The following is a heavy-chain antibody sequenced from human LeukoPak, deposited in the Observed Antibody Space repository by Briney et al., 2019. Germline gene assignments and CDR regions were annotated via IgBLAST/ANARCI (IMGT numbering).Heavy chain of an antibody. Sequence: GRSLRLSCAASGFTFSSFDMNWVRQAPGKGLEWVSYISSSGRSVYYADSVKGRFTISRDNAKNSLYLQMNSLRAEDTAVYYCARDYGGNPGYWGQGTLVTVSS. V-gene: IGHV3-48*03. J-gene: IGHJ4*02. CDR2: ISSSGRSV. CDR3: ARDYGGNPGY. D-gene: IGHD4-23*01. CDR1: GFTFSSFD.